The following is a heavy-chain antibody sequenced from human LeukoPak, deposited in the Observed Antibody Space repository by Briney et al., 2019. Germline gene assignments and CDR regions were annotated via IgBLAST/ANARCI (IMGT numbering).Heavy chain of an antibody. D-gene: IGHD6-13*01. CDR1: GGSFSGYY. Sequence: SETLSLTCAVYGGSFSGYYWSWIRQPPGKGLEWIGEINHSGSTNYNPSLKSRVTISVDTSKNQFSLKLSSVTAADTAVYYCASSSWYSSSWSFDYWGQGTLVTVSS. J-gene: IGHJ4*02. CDR3: ASSSWYSSSWSFDY. CDR2: INHSGST. V-gene: IGHV4-34*01.